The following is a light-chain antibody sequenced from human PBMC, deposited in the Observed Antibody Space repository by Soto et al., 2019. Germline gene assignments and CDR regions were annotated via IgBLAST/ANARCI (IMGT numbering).Light chain of an antibody. Sequence: DIQMTQSPSSLSASVGDRVTITCRASQSINTYLNWYQQEPGKAPKLLIYAASTLQGGVPSRFSGSGSGSDFTLTISSLQPEDFATYYRQQTFSPPSITFGQGTRLDIK. CDR1: QSINTY. CDR2: AAS. J-gene: IGKJ5*01. V-gene: IGKV1-39*01. CDR3: QQTFSPPSIT.